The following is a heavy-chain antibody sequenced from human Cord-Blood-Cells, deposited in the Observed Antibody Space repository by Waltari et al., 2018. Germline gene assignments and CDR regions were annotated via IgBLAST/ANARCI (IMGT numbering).Heavy chain of an antibody. V-gene: IGHV3-48*02. CDR1: GFTFSSDS. Sequence: EVQLVESGGGLVQPGGSLRLSCAASGFTFSSDSMNWVRQAPGKGLEWVSYISSSSITIDYADSVKGRFTISRDNAKNSLYLQMNSLRDEDTAVYYCARDYGDHDGAFDIWGQGTMVTVSS. J-gene: IGHJ3*02. D-gene: IGHD4-17*01. CDR2: ISSSSITI. CDR3: ARDYGDHDGAFDI.